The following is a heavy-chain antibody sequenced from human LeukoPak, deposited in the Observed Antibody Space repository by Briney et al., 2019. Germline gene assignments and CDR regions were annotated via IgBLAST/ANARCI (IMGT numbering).Heavy chain of an antibody. CDR2: IYYSGST. V-gene: IGHV4-59*01. Sequence: SETLSLTCTVSGGSISGYYWSWIRQPPGKGLEWIGYIYYSGSTNYNPSLKSRVTISVDTSKNQFSLMLSSVTAADTAVYYCARGPPNWGYDYWGPGTLVTVSS. J-gene: IGHJ4*02. D-gene: IGHD7-27*01. CDR3: ARGPPNWGYDY. CDR1: GGSISGYY.